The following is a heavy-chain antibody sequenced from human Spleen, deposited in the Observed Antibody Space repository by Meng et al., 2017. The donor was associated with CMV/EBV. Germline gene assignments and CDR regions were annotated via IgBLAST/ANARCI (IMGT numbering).Heavy chain of an antibody. D-gene: IGHD1-26*01. V-gene: IGHV4-39*07. J-gene: IGHJ4*02. CDR2: IYYSGST. CDR3: AREMVSGSGSNYVLGTRTGLDY. Sequence: SETLSLTCIVSGDSISSGSYYWGWIRQPPGKGLEWLGSIYYSGSTNYNPSLRSRVTISIDRPKNQFSLKLSSVTAADTAVYYCAREMVSGSGSNYVLGTRTGLDYWGQGTLVTVSS. CDR1: GDSISSGSYY.